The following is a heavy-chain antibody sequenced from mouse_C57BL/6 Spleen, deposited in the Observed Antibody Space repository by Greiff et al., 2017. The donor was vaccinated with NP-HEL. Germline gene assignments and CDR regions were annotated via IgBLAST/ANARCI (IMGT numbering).Heavy chain of an antibody. Sequence: VQLQQSGAELVKPGASVKMSCKASGYTFTTYPIEWMKQNHGKSLEWIGNFHPYNDDTKYNAKFKGKATLTVDKSYRTVYFELSRLTSDDSAVEYCARREEYYGSIDYWGQGTTLTVSS. D-gene: IGHD1-1*01. CDR2: FHPYNDDT. J-gene: IGHJ2*01. V-gene: IGHV1-47*01. CDR1: GYTFTTYP. CDR3: ARREEYYGSIDY.